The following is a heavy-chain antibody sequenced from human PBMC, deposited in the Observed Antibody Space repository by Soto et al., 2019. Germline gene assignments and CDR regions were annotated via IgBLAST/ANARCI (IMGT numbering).Heavy chain of an antibody. J-gene: IGHJ6*02. CDR1: GFTYNSYA. Sequence: EVQLLESGGGLVQPGGSLRLSCAASGFTYNSYALTWVRQAPGKGLEWVSGISGSGGSTYYADSVKGRFTISRDNFKNTLFLEMNSVRAEDTAVYYCTREVYYDSSDAYHFYAMDVWGQGTTVTVS. D-gene: IGHD3-22*01. V-gene: IGHV3-23*01. CDR3: TREVYYDSSDAYHFYAMDV. CDR2: ISGSGGST.